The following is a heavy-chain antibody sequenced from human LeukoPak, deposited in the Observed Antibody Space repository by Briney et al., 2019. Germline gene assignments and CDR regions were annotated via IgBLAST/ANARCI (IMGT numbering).Heavy chain of an antibody. CDR3: ARDLDIVATILDY. D-gene: IGHD5-12*01. J-gene: IGHJ4*01. Sequence: ASVKVSCKASGYTFTGYYMHWVRQAPGQGLEWMGWINPNSGGTNYAQKFQGRVTMTRDTSISTAYMELSRLRSDDTALYYCARDLDIVATILDYWGHGTLVSVSS. CDR1: GYTFTGYY. CDR2: INPNSGGT. V-gene: IGHV1-2*02.